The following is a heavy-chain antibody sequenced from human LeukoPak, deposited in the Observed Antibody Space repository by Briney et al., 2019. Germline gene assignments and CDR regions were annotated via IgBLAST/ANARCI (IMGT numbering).Heavy chain of an antibody. D-gene: IGHD3-3*01. CDR2: IKLDGSEK. J-gene: IGHJ4*02. CDR3: ARDQYDTWSRRGNFDS. V-gene: IGHV3-7*03. Sequence: GGSLRLSCVASGFTFGKYWMSWVRQAPGKGLEWVANIKLDGSEKNYVDSVKGRITISRDNTKNSLYLQMNSLRAEDTAVFYCARDQYDTWSRRGNFDSWGQGTLVIVSS. CDR1: GFTFGKYW.